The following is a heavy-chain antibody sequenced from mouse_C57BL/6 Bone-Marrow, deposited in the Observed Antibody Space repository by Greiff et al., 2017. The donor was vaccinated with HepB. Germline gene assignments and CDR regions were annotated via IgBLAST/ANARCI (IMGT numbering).Heavy chain of an antibody. CDR3: ARDRRFAY. J-gene: IGHJ3*01. CDR2: ISSGSSTI. D-gene: IGHD3-2*01. V-gene: IGHV5-17*01. Sequence: EVQLVESGGCLVKPGGSLKLSCAASGFTFSDYGMHWVRQAPEKGLEWVAYISSGSSTIYYADTVKGRFTISRDNAKNTLFLQMTSLRSEDTAMYYCARDRRFAYWGQGTLVTVSA. CDR1: GFTFSDYG.